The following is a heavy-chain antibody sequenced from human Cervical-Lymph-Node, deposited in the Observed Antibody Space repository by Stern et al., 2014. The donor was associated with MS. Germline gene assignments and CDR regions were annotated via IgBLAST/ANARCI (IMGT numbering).Heavy chain of an antibody. J-gene: IGHJ4*02. Sequence: EVQLVESGAEMKKPGESLKISCKGSVTLYWIGWVRQMPGKGLEWMGIIYDTRYSPSFQGQVTISADKSISTAYLQWSSLKASDTAMYYCAALVRGSYFYWGQGTLVTVSS. D-gene: IGHD1-26*01. V-gene: IGHV5-51*01. CDR1: VTLYW. CDR3: AALVRGSYFY. CDR2: IYDT.